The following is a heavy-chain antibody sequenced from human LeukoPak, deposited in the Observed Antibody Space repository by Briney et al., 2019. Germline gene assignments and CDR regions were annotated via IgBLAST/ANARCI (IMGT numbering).Heavy chain of an antibody. Sequence: PGGSLRLSCAASGFTFSSYSMNWVRQAPGKGLEWVSSISSSSSYIYYADSVKGRFTISRDNVKNSLYLQMNSLRAEDTAVYYCAREKIGYCSSTSCQTSDYWGQGTLVTVSS. CDR3: AREKIGYCSSTSCQTSDY. CDR2: ISSSSSYI. V-gene: IGHV3-21*01. CDR1: GFTFSSYS. D-gene: IGHD2-2*01. J-gene: IGHJ4*02.